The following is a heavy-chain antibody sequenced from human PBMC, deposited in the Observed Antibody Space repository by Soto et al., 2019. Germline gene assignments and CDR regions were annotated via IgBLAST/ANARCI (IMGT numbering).Heavy chain of an antibody. D-gene: IGHD3-3*01. J-gene: IGHJ4*02. CDR3: ARSDFWSGYIVDY. Sequence: QVQLQESGPGLVKPSQTLSLTCTVSGGSITSGDYYWSWILQPPGKGLEWIGYIYYCWSTYYIPSLKSRVTISVDTSKNLFSLKLRSVTAADTAVYYWARSDFWSGYIVDYWGKGTLGTVSS. CDR2: IYYCWST. V-gene: IGHV4-30-4*01. CDR1: GGSITSGDYY.